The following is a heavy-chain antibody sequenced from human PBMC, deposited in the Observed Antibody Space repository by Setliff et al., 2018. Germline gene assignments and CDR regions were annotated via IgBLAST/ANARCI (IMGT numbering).Heavy chain of an antibody. Sequence: ASVKVSCKASGYTLTNYYIHWVRQAPGQGLEWMGLFNPSGGSTKYAEKFQGRVTLTRDTSTMTAYMELNSLRPEDTAMYYCAREEVIVMTVNNYYYYMDVWGKGTTVTVSS. D-gene: IGHD2-21*02. J-gene: IGHJ6*03. CDR2: FNPSGGST. V-gene: IGHV1-46*01. CDR1: GYTLTNYY. CDR3: AREEVIVMTVNNYYYYMDV.